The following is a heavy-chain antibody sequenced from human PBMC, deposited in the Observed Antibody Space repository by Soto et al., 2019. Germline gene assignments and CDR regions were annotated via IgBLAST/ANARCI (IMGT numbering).Heavy chain of an antibody. Sequence: PGGSLRLSCAASGFTFSSYAMSWVRQAPGKGLEWVSAISGSGGSTYYADSVKGRFTISRDNSKNTLYLQMNSLRAEDTAVYYCAKGVWGSYRYPPYYYYGMDVWGQGTTVTVSS. CDR1: GFTFSSYA. D-gene: IGHD3-16*02. CDR2: ISGSGGST. CDR3: AKGVWGSYRYPPYYYYGMDV. J-gene: IGHJ6*02. V-gene: IGHV3-23*01.